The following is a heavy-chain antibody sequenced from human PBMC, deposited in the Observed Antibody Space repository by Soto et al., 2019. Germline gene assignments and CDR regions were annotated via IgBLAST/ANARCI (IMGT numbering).Heavy chain of an antibody. CDR3: ARPDYGSGSYPDY. CDR2: ISYDGGIK. V-gene: IGHV3-30-3*01. Sequence: QVQLVESGGGVVQPGRSLRLSCAASGFTFSSYAMHWVRQAPGKGLEWVAVISYDGGIKYYVDYVKGRFTVSRDNSKNTLYRQINSLRAEDTAVYYCARPDYGSGSYPDYGGQGTLVTVSS. J-gene: IGHJ4*02. CDR1: GFTFSSYA. D-gene: IGHD3-10*01.